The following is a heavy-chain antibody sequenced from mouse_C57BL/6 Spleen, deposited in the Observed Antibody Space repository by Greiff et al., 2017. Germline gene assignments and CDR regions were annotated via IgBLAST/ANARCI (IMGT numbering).Heavy chain of an antibody. J-gene: IGHJ4*01. CDR2: IDPSDSYT. CDR3: ARGDRGYAMDY. Sequence: VQLQQPGAELVMPGASVKLSCKASGYTFTSYWMHWVKQRPGQGLEWIGEIDPSDSYTNYNQKFKGKSTLTVDKSSSTASMQLSSLTSEDSAVYYCARGDRGYAMDYWGQGTSVTVSS. CDR1: GYTFTSYW. V-gene: IGHV1-69*01. D-gene: IGHD3-2*01.